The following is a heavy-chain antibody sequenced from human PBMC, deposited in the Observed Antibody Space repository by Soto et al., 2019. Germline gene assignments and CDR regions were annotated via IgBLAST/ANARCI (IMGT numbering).Heavy chain of an antibody. CDR3: ARLGRYSSSWYGRRGFGYMDV. V-gene: IGHV4-34*01. CDR2: INHSGST. Sequence: SETLSLTCAVYGGSFSGYYWSWIRQPPGKGLEWIGEINHSGSTNYNPSLKSRVTISVDTSKNQFSLKLSSVTAADTAVYYCARLGRYSSSWYGRRGFGYMDVWGKGTTVTVSS. J-gene: IGHJ6*03. D-gene: IGHD6-13*01. CDR1: GGSFSGYY.